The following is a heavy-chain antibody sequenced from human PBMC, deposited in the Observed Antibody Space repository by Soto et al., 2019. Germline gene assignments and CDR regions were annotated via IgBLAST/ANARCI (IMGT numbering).Heavy chain of an antibody. J-gene: IGHJ6*03. V-gene: IGHV1-8*01. Sequence: ASVKVSGKASGYTFTSYDINWVRQATGQGLEWMGWMNPNSGNTGYAQKFQGRVTMTRNTSISTAYMELSSLRSEDTAVYYCARGSVATIAGYYYYMDVWGKGTTVTVSS. CDR2: MNPNSGNT. CDR3: ARGSVATIAGYYYYMDV. CDR1: GYTFTSYD. D-gene: IGHD5-12*01.